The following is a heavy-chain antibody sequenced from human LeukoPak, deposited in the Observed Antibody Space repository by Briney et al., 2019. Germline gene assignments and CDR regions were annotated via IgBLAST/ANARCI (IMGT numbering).Heavy chain of an antibody. Sequence: GESLQISCKGSGYSFTSYWIGWVRQLPGKGLEWMGIIYPGDSDNKYSPSFQGQVTISGDKSSSTALQQWSSLKGEGTAMYYCARRRAGSSLDYYYYMDVWGKGTTVTVSS. V-gene: IGHV5-51*01. CDR1: GYSFTSYW. CDR3: ARRRAGSSLDYYYYMDV. J-gene: IGHJ6*03. D-gene: IGHD1-26*01. CDR2: IYPGDSDN.